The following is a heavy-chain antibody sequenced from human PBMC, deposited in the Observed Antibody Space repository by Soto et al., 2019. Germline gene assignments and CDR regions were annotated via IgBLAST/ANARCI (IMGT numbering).Heavy chain of an antibody. J-gene: IGHJ3*02. CDR3: AKDIGPGIAVAGDAFDI. CDR1: GSTFSSYA. Sequence: PGGSLRLSCAASGSTFSSYAMSWVRQAPGKGLEWVSAISGSGGSTYYADSVKGRFTISRDNSKNTLYLQMNSLRAEDTAVYYCAKDIGPGIAVAGDAFDIWGQGTMVTVSS. D-gene: IGHD6-19*01. CDR2: ISGSGGST. V-gene: IGHV3-23*01.